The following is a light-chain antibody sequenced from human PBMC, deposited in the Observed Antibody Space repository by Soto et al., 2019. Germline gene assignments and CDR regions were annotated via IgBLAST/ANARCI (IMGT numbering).Light chain of an antibody. CDR3: QQSSRAPLT. CDR2: GIS. J-gene: IGKJ5*01. V-gene: IGKV1-39*01. CDR1: QRISGY. Sequence: DVQMTQSPSSLSASVGDRISIICRASQRISGYVNWYQQKPGKPPKVLISGISTLQRGVPSRFSGSGSGTDFTLTISNLQPEDFATYYCQQSSRAPLTFGQGTRLEIK.